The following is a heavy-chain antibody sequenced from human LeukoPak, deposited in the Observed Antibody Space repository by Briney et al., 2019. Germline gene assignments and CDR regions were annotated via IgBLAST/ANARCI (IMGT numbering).Heavy chain of an antibody. Sequence: GGSLRLSCAASGFTFSCYAMHWVRQAPGKGLEYVSAISSNGGSTYYANSVKGRFTISRDNSKNTLYLQMGSLRAEDMAVYYCARGMGYSYGDYWGQGTLVTVSS. CDR2: ISSNGGST. CDR1: GFTFSCYA. CDR3: ARGMGYSYGDY. J-gene: IGHJ4*02. V-gene: IGHV3-64*01. D-gene: IGHD5-18*01.